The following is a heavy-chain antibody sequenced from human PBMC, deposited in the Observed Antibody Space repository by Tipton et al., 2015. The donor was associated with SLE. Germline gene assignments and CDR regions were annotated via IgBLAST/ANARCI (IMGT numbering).Heavy chain of an antibody. D-gene: IGHD7-27*01. V-gene: IGHV4-39*07. CDR1: GGSISSSSYY. J-gene: IGHJ4*02. Sequence: TLSLTCTVSGGSISSSSYYWGWIRQPPGKGLEWIGSIYYSGSTYYNPSLKSRVTISVDTSKNQFSLNLSSVTAADTAVYYCAKTGRRDYFDSWGQGTLVTVSS. CDR2: IYYSGST. CDR3: AKTGRRDYFDS.